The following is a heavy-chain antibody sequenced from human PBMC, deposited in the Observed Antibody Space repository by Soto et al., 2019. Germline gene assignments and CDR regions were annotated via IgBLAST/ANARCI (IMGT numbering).Heavy chain of an antibody. D-gene: IGHD5-18*01. CDR3: ARAGRGYSYGYYFDY. CDR1: GRSFSCYC. V-gene: IGHV4-34*01. J-gene: IGHJ4*02. CDR2: INHSGST. Sequence: PSETRSRTWAVYGRSFSCYCWSWRREPPGKGLEWIGEINHSGSTNYNPSLKRRVTISVDTSKNQFSLKLSSVTAADTAVYYCARAGRGYSYGYYFDYWGQGTLVTVSS.